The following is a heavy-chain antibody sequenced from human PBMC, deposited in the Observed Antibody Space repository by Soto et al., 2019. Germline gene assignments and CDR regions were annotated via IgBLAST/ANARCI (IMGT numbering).Heavy chain of an antibody. CDR2: IHSSGST. CDR1: GASMSSYH. V-gene: IGHV4-4*07. Sequence: SETLSLTCTVSGASMSSYHWSWIRQPPGKGLEWIGHIHSSGSTNYNPSLKSRVTMSVDTSKNQFSLRLMSLTAADTAVYYCACDQGVGAAGITWFDPWGQGTLVTVSS. J-gene: IGHJ5*02. D-gene: IGHD6-13*01. CDR3: ACDQGVGAAGITWFDP.